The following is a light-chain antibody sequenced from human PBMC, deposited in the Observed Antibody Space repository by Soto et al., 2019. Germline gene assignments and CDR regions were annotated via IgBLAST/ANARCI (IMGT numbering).Light chain of an antibody. CDR2: RAS. CDR3: QQSNSYPLT. J-gene: IGKJ4*01. Sequence: DIQMTQSPSTLSASVGDSVTITCRASQSTSTWLAWYQQKPGKAPKLLIYRASTLETGVPSRFSGGGSGTEFTLTLSSLQPDDVATYFCQQSNSYPLTFGGGTKVEIK. CDR1: QSTSTW. V-gene: IGKV1-5*03.